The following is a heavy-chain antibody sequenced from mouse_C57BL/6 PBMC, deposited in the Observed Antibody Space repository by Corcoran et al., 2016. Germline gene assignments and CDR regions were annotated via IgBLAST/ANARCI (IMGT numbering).Heavy chain of an antibody. D-gene: IGHD2-3*01. CDR2: INPNNGGT. CDR1: GYTFTDYY. J-gene: IGHJ1*03. V-gene: IGHV1-26*01. Sequence: EVQLQQSGPELVKPGASVKISCKASGYTFTDYYMNWVKQSHGKSLEWIGDINPNNGGTSYNQKFKGKATLTVEKSSSTAYMELRSLTSEDSAVYYCARGGGYYPYWYFDVWGTGTTVTVSS. CDR3: ARGGGYYPYWYFDV.